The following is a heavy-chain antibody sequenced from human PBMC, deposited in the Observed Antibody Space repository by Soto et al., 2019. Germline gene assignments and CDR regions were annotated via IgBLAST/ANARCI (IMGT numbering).Heavy chain of an antibody. Sequence: GESLKIFCKGSGYSFTSYWIGCVRQLPGKGLEWMGIIYPGDSDTRYSPSFQGQVTISADKSISTAYLQWSSLKASDTAMYYCARSGDGYNPAFDYWGQGTLVTAPQ. V-gene: IGHV5-51*01. CDR2: IYPGDSDT. CDR1: GYSFTSYW. CDR3: ARSGDGYNPAFDY. D-gene: IGHD5-12*01. J-gene: IGHJ4*02.